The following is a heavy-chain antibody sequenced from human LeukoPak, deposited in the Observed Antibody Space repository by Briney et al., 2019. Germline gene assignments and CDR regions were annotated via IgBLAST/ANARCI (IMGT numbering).Heavy chain of an antibody. V-gene: IGHV4-61*02. CDR1: GGSISSSSYY. CDR2: IYNSGST. J-gene: IGHJ5*02. Sequence: PSETLSLTCTVSGGSISSSSYYWNWIRQPAGKGLEWIGRIYNSGSTNYNPSLKSRVTISVDTSKNQFSLKLTSVTAADTAVYYCAREGLNMVRGVIPKEAWGWFDPWGQGTLVTVSS. D-gene: IGHD3-10*01. CDR3: AREGLNMVRGVIPKEAWGWFDP.